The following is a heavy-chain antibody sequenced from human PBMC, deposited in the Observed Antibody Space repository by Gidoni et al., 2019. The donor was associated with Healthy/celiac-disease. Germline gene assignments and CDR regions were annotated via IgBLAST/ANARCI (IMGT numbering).Heavy chain of an antibody. CDR1: GFTFSSYG. CDR2: IWYDGSNK. Sequence: QVQLVESGGGVVQPGRSLMLSCAASGFTFSSYGMHWVRQAPGKGLEWVAVIWYDGSNKYYADSVKGRFTISRDNSKNTLYLQMNSLRAEDTAVYYCARENYDFWSGYYSGSAFDIWGQGTMVTVSS. D-gene: IGHD3-3*01. J-gene: IGHJ3*02. CDR3: ARENYDFWSGYYSGSAFDI. V-gene: IGHV3-33*01.